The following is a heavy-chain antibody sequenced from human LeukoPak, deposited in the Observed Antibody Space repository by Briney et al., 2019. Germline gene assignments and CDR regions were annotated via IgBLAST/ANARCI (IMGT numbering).Heavy chain of an antibody. CDR3: ARDLWGGYLGGDY. V-gene: IGHV3-23*01. D-gene: IGHD3-3*01. CDR2: ISGSGGST. CDR1: GFTFSSYA. Sequence: GGSLRLSCAASGFTFSSYAMSWVRQAPGKGLEWVSAISGSGGSTYYADSVKGRFTISRDNAKSSLYLQMNSLRAEDTAVYYCARDLWGGYLGGDYWGQGTLVTVSS. J-gene: IGHJ4*02.